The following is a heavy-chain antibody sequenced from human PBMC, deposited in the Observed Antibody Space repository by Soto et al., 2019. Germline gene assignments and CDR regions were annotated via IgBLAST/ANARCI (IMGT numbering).Heavy chain of an antibody. CDR1: GFTFSSYA. Sequence: GGSLRLSCVASGFTFSSYAMSWVRQAPGKGLEWVSAISGSGGSTYYADSVKGRFTISRDNSKNTLYLQMNSLRAEDTAVYYCAKARKSGYDYFDYWGQGTLVTVSS. J-gene: IGHJ4*02. V-gene: IGHV3-23*01. CDR3: AKARKSGYDYFDY. D-gene: IGHD5-12*01. CDR2: ISGSGGST.